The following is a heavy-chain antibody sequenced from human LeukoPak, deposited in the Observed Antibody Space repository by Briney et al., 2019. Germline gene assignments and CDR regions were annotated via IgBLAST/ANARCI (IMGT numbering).Heavy chain of an antibody. CDR3: ARGAYCGGDCYQRQFDY. V-gene: IGHV1-18*04. CDR2: ISAYNGNT. D-gene: IGHD2-21*02. J-gene: IGHJ4*02. Sequence: ASVKVSCKASGYTFTSYYMHWVRQAPGQGLEWMGWISAYNGNTNYAQKLQGRVTMTTDTSTSTAYMELRSLRSDDTAVYYCARGAYCGGDCYQRQFDYWGQGTLVTVSS. CDR1: GYTFTSYY.